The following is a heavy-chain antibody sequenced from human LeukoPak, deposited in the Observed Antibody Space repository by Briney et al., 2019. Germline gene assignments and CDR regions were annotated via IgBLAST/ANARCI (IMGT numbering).Heavy chain of an antibody. CDR1: GFPFTRYW. Sequence: GGSLRLSCAASGFPFTRYWMHWVRQVPGKGLVWVSRINIDGTTTNYADSVKGRFTVSRDNAKNTLFLQLSSLRVEDTAVYYCARDSYEVGATFDYWGQGTLVTVSS. J-gene: IGHJ4*02. CDR2: INIDGTTT. V-gene: IGHV3-74*01. CDR3: ARDSYEVGATFDY. D-gene: IGHD1-26*01.